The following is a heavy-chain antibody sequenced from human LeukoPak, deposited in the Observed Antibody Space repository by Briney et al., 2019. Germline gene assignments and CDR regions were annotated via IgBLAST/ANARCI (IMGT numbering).Heavy chain of an antibody. J-gene: IGHJ6*02. CDR1: GGSISSGGYY. Sequence: SQTLSLTCTVSGGSISSGGYYWSWIRQPAGKGLEWIGRIYTSGSTNYNPSLKSRVTISVDTSKNQFSLKLSSVTAADTAVYYCARHVSGSYYYYYGMDVWGQGTTVTVSS. V-gene: IGHV4-61*02. D-gene: IGHD1-26*01. CDR3: ARHVSGSYYYYYGMDV. CDR2: IYTSGST.